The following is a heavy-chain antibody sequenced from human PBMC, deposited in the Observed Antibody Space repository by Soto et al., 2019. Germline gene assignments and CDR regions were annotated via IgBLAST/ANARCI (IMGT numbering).Heavy chain of an antibody. Sequence: SLRLSCAASGFTFSSYGMHWVRQAPGRGLEWVAVIWYDGSNKYYADSVKGRFTISRDNSKNTLYLQMNSLRAEDTAVYYCARDSFDYGGAWDAFDIWGQGTMVTVSS. V-gene: IGHV3-33*01. CDR2: IWYDGSNK. CDR3: ARDSFDYGGAWDAFDI. D-gene: IGHD4-17*01. CDR1: GFTFSSYG. J-gene: IGHJ3*02.